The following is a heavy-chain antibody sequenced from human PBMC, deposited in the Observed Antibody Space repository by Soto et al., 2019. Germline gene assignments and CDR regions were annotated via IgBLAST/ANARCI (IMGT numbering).Heavy chain of an antibody. CDR3: ARHLRGSSWYGSGGYFDY. D-gene: IGHD6-13*01. Sequence: SETLSLTCTVSGGSISSSSYYWGWIRQPPGKGLEWIGSIYYSGSTYYNPSLKSRVTISVDTSKNQFSLKLSSVTAADMAVYCCARHLRGSSWYGSGGYFDYWGQGTLVTVSS. CDR2: IYYSGST. J-gene: IGHJ4*02. V-gene: IGHV4-39*01. CDR1: GGSISSSSYY.